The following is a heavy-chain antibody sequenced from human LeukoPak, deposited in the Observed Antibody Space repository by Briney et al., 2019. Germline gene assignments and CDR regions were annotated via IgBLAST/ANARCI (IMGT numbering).Heavy chain of an antibody. CDR2: INHSGST. Sequence: SETLSLTCAVYGGSFSGYYWSWIRQPPGKGLEWIGEINHSGSTNYNPSLKSRVTISVDTSKNQFSLKLSSVTAADTAVYYCARKDWYFDLWGRGTLVTVSS. CDR3: ARKDWYFDL. CDR1: GGSFSGYY. J-gene: IGHJ2*01. V-gene: IGHV4-34*01.